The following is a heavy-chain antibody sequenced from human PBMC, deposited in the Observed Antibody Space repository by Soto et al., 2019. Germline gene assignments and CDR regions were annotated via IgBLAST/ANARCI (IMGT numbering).Heavy chain of an antibody. CDR1: GCTFRSHA. V-gene: IGHV3-30*04. J-gene: IGHJ5*02. D-gene: IGHD4-17*01. CDR3: SRDQSSTVKTSSHFDH. Sequence: TGETLRLSCAASGCTFRSHAMEWVRQAPGKGLEWVALISCDGSSKFYGDSVKGRFTISIEYSKTTMYLLMISLRAEDTAVYSCSRDQSSTVKTSSHFDHWGQGTLVTVSS. CDR2: ISCDGSSK.